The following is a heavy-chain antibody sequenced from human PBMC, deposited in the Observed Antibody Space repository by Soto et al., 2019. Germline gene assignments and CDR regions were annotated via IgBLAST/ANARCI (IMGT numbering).Heavy chain of an antibody. CDR3: AREHYFYGDYASYYYYYGMDV. Sequence: TLSLTFTVSGGSISSGDYYWGWIRGPPGKGLEWIGYIYYSGSTYYNPSLKSRVTISVDTSKNQFSLKLSSVTAADTAVYYCAREHYFYGDYASYYYYYGMDVWGQGTAVTVSS. V-gene: IGHV4-30-4*01. D-gene: IGHD4-17*01. CDR1: GGSISSGDYY. J-gene: IGHJ6*02. CDR2: IYYSGST.